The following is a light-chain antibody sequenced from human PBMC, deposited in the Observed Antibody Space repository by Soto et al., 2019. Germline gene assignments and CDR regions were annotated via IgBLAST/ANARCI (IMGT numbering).Light chain of an antibody. V-gene: IGKV1-27*01. J-gene: IGKJ4*01. CDR3: QKYNSAPSLT. CDR2: AAS. CDR1: QGISNY. Sequence: DIQMTPSPSSLSASVGDRVTITCRARQGISNYFAWYQQKPGKVPKLLIYAASTLQSGVPSRFSGSGSGTDFTLTISSLQPEDVATYYCQKYNSAPSLTFGGGTKVEIK.